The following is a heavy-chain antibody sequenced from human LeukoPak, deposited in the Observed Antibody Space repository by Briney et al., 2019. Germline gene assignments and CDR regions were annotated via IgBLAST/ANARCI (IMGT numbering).Heavy chain of an antibody. CDR1: GGSIPSDY. V-gene: IGHV4-59*01. CDR2: IYYDGST. CDR3: ARGYNWNYVGY. D-gene: IGHD1-7*01. Sequence: SETLSLTCTVSGGSIPSDYCNCIRQPPGKGLEWIGYIYYDGSTNYNPSLKSRVTMSVDTSRNQFSLKLTSVSAADTAVYYCARGYNWNYVGYWGQGILVTVSS. J-gene: IGHJ4*02.